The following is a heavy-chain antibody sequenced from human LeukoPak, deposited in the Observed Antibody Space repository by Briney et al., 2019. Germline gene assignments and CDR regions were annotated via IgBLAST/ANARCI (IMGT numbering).Heavy chain of an antibody. Sequence: GGSLRLSCAASGFTFSSYAMHWVRQAPGKGLEWVAVISYDGSNKYYADSVKGRFTISRDNSKNTLYLQMNSLRAEDTAVYYCARGRGYSGYDCPDYWGQGTLVTVSS. CDR3: ARGRGYSGYDCPDY. V-gene: IGHV3-30-3*01. D-gene: IGHD5-12*01. J-gene: IGHJ4*02. CDR2: ISYDGSNK. CDR1: GFTFSSYA.